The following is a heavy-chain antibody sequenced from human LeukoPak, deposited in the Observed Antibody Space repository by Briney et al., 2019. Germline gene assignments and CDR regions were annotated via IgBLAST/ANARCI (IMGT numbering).Heavy chain of an antibody. J-gene: IGHJ4*02. Sequence: PSETLSLTCTVSGGSISSYYWSWIRRPAGKGLEWIGRIYTSGSTNYNPSLKSRVTMSVDTSKNQFSLKLSSVTAADTAVYYCACTKYYYDSSGYYTIDYWGQGTLVTVSS. CDR2: IYTSGST. CDR3: ACTKYYYDSSGYYTIDY. V-gene: IGHV4-4*07. CDR1: GGSISSYY. D-gene: IGHD3-22*01.